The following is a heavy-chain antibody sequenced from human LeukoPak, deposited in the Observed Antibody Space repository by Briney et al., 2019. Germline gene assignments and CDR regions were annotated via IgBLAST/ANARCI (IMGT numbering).Heavy chain of an antibody. Sequence: GGSLRLSCAASGFTFDDYAMHWVRQAPGKGLEWVSGISWNSGSIGYADSVKGRFTISRDNSKNTLYLQMNSLRAEDTAVYYCATSSARSYDYGGFWGQGTLVTVSS. CDR2: ISWNSGSI. V-gene: IGHV3-9*01. CDR1: GFTFDDYA. CDR3: ATSSARSYDYGGF. D-gene: IGHD4-23*01. J-gene: IGHJ4*02.